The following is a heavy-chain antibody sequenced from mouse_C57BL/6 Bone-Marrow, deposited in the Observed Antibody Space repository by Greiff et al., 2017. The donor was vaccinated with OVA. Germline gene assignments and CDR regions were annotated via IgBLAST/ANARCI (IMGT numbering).Heavy chain of an antibody. CDR2: IYPRDGST. D-gene: IGHD1-1*01. Sequence: QVHVKQSGPELVKPGASVKLSCKASGYTFTSYDINWVKQRPGQGLEWIGWIYPRDGSTKYNEKFKGKATLTVDTSSSTAYMELHSLTSEDSAVYFCARDLYGSSSIFDYWGQGTTLTVSS. V-gene: IGHV1-85*01. J-gene: IGHJ2*01. CDR3: ARDLYGSSSIFDY. CDR1: GYTFTSYD.